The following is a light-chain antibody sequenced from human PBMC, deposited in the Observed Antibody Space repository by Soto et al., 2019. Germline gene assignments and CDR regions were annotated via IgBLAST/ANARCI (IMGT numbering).Light chain of an antibody. Sequence: EIVLTQSPGTLSLSTGERATLSCRASQSVSSNYLAWYQQKPGQAPRLLIYGASTRATGIPDRFSGSGSGTDFTLTISRLEPEDFAVYYCQQYGTSPRMFGQGTKVDI. V-gene: IGKV3-20*01. CDR2: GAS. CDR3: QQYGTSPRM. CDR1: QSVSSNY. J-gene: IGKJ1*01.